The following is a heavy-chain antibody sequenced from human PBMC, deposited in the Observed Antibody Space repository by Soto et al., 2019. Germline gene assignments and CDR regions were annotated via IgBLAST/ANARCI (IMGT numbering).Heavy chain of an antibody. D-gene: IGHD6-13*01. J-gene: IGHJ4*02. CDR1: GGTFSSYT. CDR3: ARHGSTSSSWFYFDS. Sequence: GASVKVSCKASGGTFSSYTISWVRQAPGQGLEWMGIIIPSGGITTYAQKFQGRVTMTRDKSTSTVSMELSSLRSEDTAVYYCARHGSTSSSWFYFDSWGQGTLVTVSS. V-gene: IGHV1-46*01. CDR2: IIPSGGIT.